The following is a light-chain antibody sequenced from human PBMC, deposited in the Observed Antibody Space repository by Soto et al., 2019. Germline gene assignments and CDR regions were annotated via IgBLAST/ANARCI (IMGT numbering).Light chain of an antibody. Sequence: DIQVTQSPSSLSASLGDRVIITCRASQSISSYLNWYQQKPGKVPKLLIYAASSLQGGVPSRFSGSGSGTDFTLTISSLQPEDFATYYCQQSYSTPRTFGQGTKV. CDR3: QQSYSTPRT. CDR1: QSISSY. J-gene: IGKJ1*01. CDR2: AAS. V-gene: IGKV1-39*01.